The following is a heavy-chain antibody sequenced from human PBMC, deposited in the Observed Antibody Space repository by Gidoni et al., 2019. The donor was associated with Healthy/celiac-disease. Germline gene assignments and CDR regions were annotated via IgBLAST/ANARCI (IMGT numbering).Heavy chain of an antibody. CDR3: AKDNGVWGIAARLDY. Sequence: EVQLVESGGGLVQPGRSLRLSCAASGFTLDDYAMHWVRQAPGKGLEWVSGISWNSGSIGYADSVKGRFTISRDNAKNSLYLQMNSLRAEDTALYYCAKDNGVWGIAARLDYWGQGTLVTVSS. J-gene: IGHJ4*02. D-gene: IGHD6-6*01. V-gene: IGHV3-9*01. CDR2: ISWNSGSI. CDR1: GFTLDDYA.